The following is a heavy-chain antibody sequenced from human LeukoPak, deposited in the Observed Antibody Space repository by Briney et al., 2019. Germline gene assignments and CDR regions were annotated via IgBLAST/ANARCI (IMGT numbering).Heavy chain of an antibody. D-gene: IGHD4-17*01. V-gene: IGHV4-30-4*01. Sequence: PSETLSLTCTVSGGSISSGDYYWSWIRQPPGKGLEWIGYIYYSGSTYYNPSLKSRVTISVDTSKNQFSLKLSSVTAADTAVYYCARDQVNGDLRWFDPWGQGTLVTVSS. CDR2: IYYSGST. J-gene: IGHJ5*02. CDR3: ARDQVNGDLRWFDP. CDR1: GGSISSGDYY.